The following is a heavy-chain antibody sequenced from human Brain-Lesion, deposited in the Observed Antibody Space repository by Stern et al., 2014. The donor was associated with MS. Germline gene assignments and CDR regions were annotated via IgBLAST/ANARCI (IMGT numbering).Heavy chain of an antibody. CDR3: ARGRVVPGFQYYATDV. D-gene: IGHD2-2*01. J-gene: IGHJ6*02. V-gene: IGHV4-61*02. CDR1: GGSISSGGYY. CDR2: IFNSGST. Sequence: QLQLQESGPGLVKPSQTLSLSCTVSGGSISSGGYYWSWIRQPAGKGLEWIGRIFNSGSTSYNPSPKSRVTISIDTPKNQFSLRLNSMTAADTAVYYCARGRVVPGFQYYATDVWGQGTTVIVSS.